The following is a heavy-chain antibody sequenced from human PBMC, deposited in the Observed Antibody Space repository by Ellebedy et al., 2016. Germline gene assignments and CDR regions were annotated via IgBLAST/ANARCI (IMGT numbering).Heavy chain of an antibody. CDR3: AKDDGMGYGDYSYYYYYGMDV. D-gene: IGHD4-17*01. Sequence: GESLKISXAASGFTVSSNYMSWVRQAPGKGLEWVSVIYSGGSTYYADSVKGRFTISRHNSKNTLYLQMNSLRAEDTAVYYCAKDDGMGYGDYSYYYYYGMDVWGQGTTVTVSS. CDR2: IYSGGST. CDR1: GFTVSSNY. V-gene: IGHV3-53*04. J-gene: IGHJ6*02.